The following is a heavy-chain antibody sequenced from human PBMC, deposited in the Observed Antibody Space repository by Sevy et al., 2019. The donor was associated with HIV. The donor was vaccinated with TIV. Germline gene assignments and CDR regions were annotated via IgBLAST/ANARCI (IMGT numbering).Heavy chain of an antibody. CDR2: IAYDGTNK. J-gene: IGHJ5*02. D-gene: IGHD4-17*01. Sequence: GGSLRLSCAASGFTFSSYAFHWVRQAPGKGLEWVSSIAYDGTNKYYADSVKGRFTVSRDNSKSTLYLQMNSLRTEDTAVYYCARDQHDYAGNLRTGWFDPWGQGTLVTVSS. CDR3: ARDQHDYAGNLRTGWFDP. V-gene: IGHV3-30-3*01. CDR1: GFTFSSYA.